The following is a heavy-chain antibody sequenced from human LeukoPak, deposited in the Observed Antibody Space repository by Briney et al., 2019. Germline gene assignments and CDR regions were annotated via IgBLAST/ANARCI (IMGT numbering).Heavy chain of an antibody. D-gene: IGHD1-26*01. J-gene: IGHJ4*02. CDR1: GFTFSSYA. CDR2: ISYDGSNK. Sequence: PGGSLRLSCAASGFTFSSYAMHWVRQAPGKGLEWVAVISYDGSNKYYADSVKGRFTISRDNSKNTLYLQMNSLRAEDTAVYYCARDSLTYEWEHPGVDYWGQGTLVTVSS. CDR3: ARDSLTYEWEHPGVDY. V-gene: IGHV3-30*04.